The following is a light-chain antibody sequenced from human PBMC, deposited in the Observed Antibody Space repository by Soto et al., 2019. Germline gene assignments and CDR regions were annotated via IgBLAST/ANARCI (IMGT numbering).Light chain of an antibody. CDR1: SSDVGGYNY. J-gene: IGLJ1*01. CDR2: DVS. Sequence: QSALTQPASVSGSPGQSITISCTGTSSDVGGYNYVSWYQQHPGKAPKLMIYDVSNRPSGVSNRFSGSKSGNTASLTISGPQAEDEADYYRSSYTSSSTRVFGTGTKVTVL. V-gene: IGLV2-14*01. CDR3: SSYTSSSTRV.